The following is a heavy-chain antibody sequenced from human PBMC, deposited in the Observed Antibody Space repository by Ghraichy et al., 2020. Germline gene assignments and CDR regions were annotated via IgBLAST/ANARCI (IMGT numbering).Heavy chain of an antibody. CDR3: ARLMTNYYYAMDV. D-gene: IGHD2-8*01. CDR1: GFAVSSKY. J-gene: IGHJ6*02. CDR2: IYSGGAT. V-gene: IGHV3-53*01. Sequence: GGSLRLSCASSGFAVSSKYMTWVRQIPGKGLEWVSVIYSGGATYYADSVRGRFTISRDTSKNTLYLQMDSLRAEDTAIYYCARLMTNYYYAMDVWGQGTTVTVSS.